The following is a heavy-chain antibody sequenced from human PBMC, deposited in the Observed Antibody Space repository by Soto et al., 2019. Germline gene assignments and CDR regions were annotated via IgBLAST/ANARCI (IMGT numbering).Heavy chain of an antibody. CDR1: GFTFSSFF. J-gene: IGHJ5*02. V-gene: IGHV3-74*01. CDR2: ISGDGGTI. Sequence: GGSLRLSCAASGFTFSSFFMHWVRQVPGEGLEWVSRISGDGGTISYADSVKGRFTISRDNAKNTLYLQMNSLRDEDTDVYYCARTYVSGIAGFDAWGQGSVVTVSS. D-gene: IGHD3-10*02. CDR3: ARTYVSGIAGFDA.